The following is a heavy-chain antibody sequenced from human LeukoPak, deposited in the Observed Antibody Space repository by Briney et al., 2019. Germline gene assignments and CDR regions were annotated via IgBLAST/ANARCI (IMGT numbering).Heavy chain of an antibody. CDR3: ARERYDSSWYYYYYMDV. CDR2: INPSGGST. J-gene: IGHJ6*03. Sequence: ASVKVSCKASGYTFTSYYMHWVRQAPGQGLEWMGIINPSGGSTSYAQKFQGRVTMTRDTSTSTVYMELSSLRSEDTAVYYCARERYDSSWYYYYYMDVWGKGTTVTVSS. CDR1: GYTFTSYY. V-gene: IGHV1-46*01. D-gene: IGHD6-13*01.